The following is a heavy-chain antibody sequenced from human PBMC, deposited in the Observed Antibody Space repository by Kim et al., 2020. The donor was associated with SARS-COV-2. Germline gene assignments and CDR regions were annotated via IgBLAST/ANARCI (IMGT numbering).Heavy chain of an antibody. CDR1: GDSVSSNSAA. D-gene: IGHD2-15*01. Sequence: SQTLSLTCAISGDSVSSNSAAWNWIRQSPSRVLEWLGRTYYRSKWYNDYAVSVKSRITINPDTSKNQFSLQLNSVTPEDTAVYYCARDRSESSLPLGYCSGGSCYLDAFDIWGQGTMVTVSS. CDR2: TYYRSKWYN. J-gene: IGHJ3*02. V-gene: IGHV6-1*01. CDR3: ARDRSESSLPLGYCSGGSCYLDAFDI.